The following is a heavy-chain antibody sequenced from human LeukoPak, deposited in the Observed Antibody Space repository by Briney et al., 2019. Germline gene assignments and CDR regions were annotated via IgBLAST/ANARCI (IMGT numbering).Heavy chain of an antibody. CDR3: AKALYYYDSSGYYPPLTFDY. V-gene: IGHV3-23*01. Sequence: QPGGSLRLSCAASGFTFSSYAMSWVRQAPGKGLEWVSAISGSGGSTYYADSVKGRFTISRDNSKNTLYLQMNSLRAEDTAVYYCAKALYYYDSSGYYPPLTFDYWGQGTLVTVSS. D-gene: IGHD3-22*01. CDR2: ISGSGGST. J-gene: IGHJ4*02. CDR1: GFTFSSYA.